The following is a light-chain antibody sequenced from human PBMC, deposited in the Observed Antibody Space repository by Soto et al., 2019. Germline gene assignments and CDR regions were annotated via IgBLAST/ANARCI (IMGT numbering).Light chain of an antibody. CDR2: EAS. CDR1: LSISNS. Sequence: IVLTQSPATLSLSPGERATLSCRASLSISNSLAWYQQKPGQAPRLLIYEASNRATGIPARFSGSGSGTEFNLSISRMEPEDFAVYYCQQYGSSSTFGQGTRLEIK. V-gene: IGKV3-11*01. CDR3: QQYGSSST. J-gene: IGKJ5*01.